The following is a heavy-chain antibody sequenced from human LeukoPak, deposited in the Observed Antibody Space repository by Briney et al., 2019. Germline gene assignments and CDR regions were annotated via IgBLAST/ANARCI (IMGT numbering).Heavy chain of an antibody. CDR1: GFSFSSFA. V-gene: IGHV3-23*01. CDR2: ITAGHYPT. D-gene: IGHD3-22*01. Sequence: PGGSLRLSCAASGFSFSSFAMTWVRQTPGKGLEWVSSITAGHYPTYYTDSVKGRFTISRDNSKNSLYLQMNSLRAEDTAVYYCVRSSGYYSTWGQGTLVTVSS. CDR3: VRSSGYYST. J-gene: IGHJ5*02.